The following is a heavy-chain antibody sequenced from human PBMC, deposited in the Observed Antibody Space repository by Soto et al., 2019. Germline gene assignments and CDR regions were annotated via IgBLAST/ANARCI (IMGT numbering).Heavy chain of an antibody. CDR2: IIPILGAA. J-gene: IGHJ4*02. Sequence: QVQLVQSGAEVQKPGSSVKVSCKTFGGSFRRYAITWVRQAPGQGLEWMGGIIPILGAANYAQKFQGRVTISADESTNTAYMEMHSLTSDDTAVYYCARGSLVARSGASPNDYWGQGTLVTVSS. CDR1: GGSFRRYA. V-gene: IGHV1-69*01. CDR3: ARGSLVARSGASPNDY. D-gene: IGHD2-15*01.